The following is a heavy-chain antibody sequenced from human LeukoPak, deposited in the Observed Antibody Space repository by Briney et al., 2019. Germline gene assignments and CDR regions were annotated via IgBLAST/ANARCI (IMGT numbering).Heavy chain of an antibody. V-gene: IGHV4-30-2*01. CDR2: IYHSGSI. Sequence: PSQTLSLTCAVSGGSISSGGYSWSWIRQPPGKGLEWIGYIYHSGSIYYNPSLKSRVTISVDRSKNQFSLKLSSVTAADTAVYYCARASYYQYYGMDVWGQGTTVTVSS. CDR1: GGSISSGGYS. J-gene: IGHJ6*02. CDR3: ARASYYQYYGMDV.